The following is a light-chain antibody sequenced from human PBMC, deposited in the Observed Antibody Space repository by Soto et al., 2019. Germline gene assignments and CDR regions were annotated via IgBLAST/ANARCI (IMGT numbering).Light chain of an antibody. CDR1: QSVSSY. CDR2: DAS. V-gene: IGKV3-11*01. Sequence: EIVLTQSPATPSLSPGEKDTPSCRASQSVSSYLAWYQQRPGQAPRLLIYDASNRATGIPARFSGSGSGTDFTLTISSLEPEDFAVYYCQQRSNWPLTFGGGTKVDIK. CDR3: QQRSNWPLT. J-gene: IGKJ4*01.